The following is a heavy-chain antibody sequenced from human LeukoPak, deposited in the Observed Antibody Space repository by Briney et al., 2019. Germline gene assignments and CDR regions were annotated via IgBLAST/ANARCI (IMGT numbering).Heavy chain of an antibody. J-gene: IGHJ4*02. Sequence: GGSLRLSCAASGFTFSSYSMNWVRQAPGKGQDWVSSISSSSSSIYYADSVKGRFTISRDNAKNSLYLQMNSLRAEDTAVYYCARSSRLTFDYWGQGTLVTVSS. V-gene: IGHV3-21*01. CDR2: ISSSSSSI. CDR1: GFTFSSYS. D-gene: IGHD6-6*01. CDR3: ARSSRLTFDY.